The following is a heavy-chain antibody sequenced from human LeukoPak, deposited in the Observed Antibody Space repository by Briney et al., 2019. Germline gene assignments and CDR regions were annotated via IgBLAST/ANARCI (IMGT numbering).Heavy chain of an antibody. Sequence: SETLSLTCTVSGGSVSSGSYYWSWIRQPPGKGLEWIGYIYYSGGTNYNPSLKSRVTISVDTSKNQFSLRLSSVTAADTAVYYCARNTYYDFWSGYIYYYGMDVWGQGTTVTVSS. CDR1: GGSVSSGSYY. CDR3: ARNTYYDFWSGYIYYYGMDV. V-gene: IGHV4-61*01. D-gene: IGHD3-3*01. CDR2: IYYSGGT. J-gene: IGHJ6*02.